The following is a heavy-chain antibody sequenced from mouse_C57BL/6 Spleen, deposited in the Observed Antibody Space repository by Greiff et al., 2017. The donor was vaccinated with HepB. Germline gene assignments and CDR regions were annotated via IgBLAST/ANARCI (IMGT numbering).Heavy chain of an antibody. CDR2: IYPGDGDT. J-gene: IGHJ4*01. CDR1: GYAFSSSW. CDR3: AIITTVVGYAMDY. D-gene: IGHD1-1*01. V-gene: IGHV1-82*01. Sequence: QVQLKESGPELVKPGASVKISCKASGYAFSSSWMNWVKQRPGKGLEWIGRIYPGDGDTNYNGKFKGKATLTADKSSSTAYMQLSSLTSEDSAVYFCAIITTVVGYAMDYWGQGTSVTVSS.